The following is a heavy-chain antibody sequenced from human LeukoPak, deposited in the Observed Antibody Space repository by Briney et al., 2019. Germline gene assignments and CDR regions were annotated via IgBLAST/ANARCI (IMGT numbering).Heavy chain of an antibody. CDR2: TYHRSMWFK. CDR1: GDSVSSESAA. D-gene: IGHD3-10*01. J-gene: IGHJ4*02. Sequence: SQTLSLTCAISGDSVSSESAAWSWIRQSPSRGLEWLGRTYHRSMWFKDYPVSVQGRITINPDTSKNQFSLKLSSVTAADTAVYYCASTSMTVLPNEAFDYWGQGTLVTVSS. V-gene: IGHV6-1*01. CDR3: ASTSMTVLPNEAFDY.